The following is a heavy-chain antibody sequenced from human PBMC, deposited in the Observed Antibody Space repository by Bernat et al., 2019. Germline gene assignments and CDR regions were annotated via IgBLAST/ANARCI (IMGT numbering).Heavy chain of an antibody. V-gene: IGHV4-39*01. J-gene: IGHJ4*02. CDR1: GGSISSSSYY. Sequence: QLQLQESGPGLVKPSETLSLTCTVSGGSISSSSYYWGWIRQPPGKGLEWIGSIYYSGSTYYNPSLKSRVTISVDTSKNQFSLKLSSVTAADTAVYYCARILRSLYYFDYCGQGTLVTVSS. CDR3: ARILRSLYYFDY. CDR2: IYYSGST. D-gene: IGHD3-3*01.